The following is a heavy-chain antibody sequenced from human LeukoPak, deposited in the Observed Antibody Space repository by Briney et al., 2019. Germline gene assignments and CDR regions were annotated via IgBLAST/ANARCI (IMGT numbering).Heavy chain of an antibody. CDR3: ARTVWEVPGAEISNYYYYMDV. V-gene: IGHV2-70*13. CDR1: GFSLSTTGMC. D-gene: IGHD1-26*01. CDR2: IDWDDDK. Sequence: ESGPALVKPTQTLTLTCTFSGFSLSTTGMCVSWVRQPPGKALEWLALIDWDDDKYFSTSLKTRLTISMDTSKNQVVLTMTNMDPVDTATYYCARTVWEVPGAEISNYYYYMDVWGKGTTVTVSS. J-gene: IGHJ6*03.